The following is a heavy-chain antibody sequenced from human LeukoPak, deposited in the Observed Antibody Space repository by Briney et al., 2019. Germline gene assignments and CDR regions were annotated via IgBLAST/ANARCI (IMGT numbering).Heavy chain of an antibody. J-gene: IGHJ4*02. CDR3: ANIFGGNSHRSDY. Sequence: GGSLRLSCAASGFTFSSAWMSWVRQAPGQGLEWHSRIKTKTDGGTTDYAAPVKGRFTISRDDSKDTLYLQMNSLKSDDTAVYYCANIFGGNSHRSDYWGQGTLVTVSS. CDR2: IKTKTDGGTT. V-gene: IGHV3-15*01. D-gene: IGHD4-23*01. CDR1: GFTFSSAW.